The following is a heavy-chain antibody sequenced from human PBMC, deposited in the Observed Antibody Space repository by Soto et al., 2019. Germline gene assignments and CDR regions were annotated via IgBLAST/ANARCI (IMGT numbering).Heavy chain of an antibody. CDR2: IYHSGST. CDR1: GGSISRGGYS. CDR3: ASEYYYGSGSYYTVPYYYGMDV. D-gene: IGHD3-10*01. Sequence: SEALSLPCAVSGGSISRGGYSWCWIRQAPGKGLEWIGYIYHSGSTYYNPSLKSRVTISVDTSKNQFSLKLSSVTAADTAVYYCASEYYYGSGSYYTVPYYYGMDVWGQGNTVT. J-gene: IGHJ6*02. V-gene: IGHV4-30-2*01.